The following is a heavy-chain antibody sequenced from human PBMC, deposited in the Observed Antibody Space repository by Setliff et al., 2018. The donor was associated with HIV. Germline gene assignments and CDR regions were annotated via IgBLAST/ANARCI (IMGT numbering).Heavy chain of an antibody. Sequence: ASVKVSCKISGYTLSELSMHWVRQAPGKGLEWMVGFNPEEGKTIYAQKFRGRVTMTEDTYTDTAFMDLNNLRSEDTAVYYCAASISSRHYYGSALWGRGTLVTVSS. V-gene: IGHV1-24*01. J-gene: IGHJ2*01. CDR2: FNPEEGKT. D-gene: IGHD3-10*01. CDR1: GYTLSELS. CDR3: AASISSRHYYGSAL.